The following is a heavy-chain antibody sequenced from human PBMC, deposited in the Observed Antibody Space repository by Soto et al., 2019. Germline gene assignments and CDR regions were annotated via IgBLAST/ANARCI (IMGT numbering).Heavy chain of an antibody. D-gene: IGHD4-4*01. CDR2: ISYDGSNK. CDR1: GFTFSSYA. CDR3: ARDIRRGYSNYGDY. J-gene: IGHJ4*02. Sequence: GGSLRLSCAASGFTFSSYAMHWVRQAPGKGLEWVAVISYDGSNKYYADSVKGRFTISRDNSKNTLYLQMNSLRAEDTAVYYCARDIRRGYSNYGDYWGQGTLVTVFS. V-gene: IGHV3-30-3*01.